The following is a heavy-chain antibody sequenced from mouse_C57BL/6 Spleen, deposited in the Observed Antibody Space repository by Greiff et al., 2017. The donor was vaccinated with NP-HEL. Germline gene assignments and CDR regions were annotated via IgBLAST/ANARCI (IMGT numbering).Heavy chain of an antibody. CDR1: GYTFTSYW. Sequence: QVQLQQPGPELVKPGASVKLSCKASGYTFTSYWMQWVKQRPGQGLEWIGEIDPSDSYTNYNQKFKGKAKLTVDTSSSTAYMQLSSLTSEDSAVYYCAKPEDWYFDVWGTGTTVTVSS. J-gene: IGHJ1*03. CDR2: IDPSDSYT. V-gene: IGHV1-50*01. CDR3: AKPEDWYFDV.